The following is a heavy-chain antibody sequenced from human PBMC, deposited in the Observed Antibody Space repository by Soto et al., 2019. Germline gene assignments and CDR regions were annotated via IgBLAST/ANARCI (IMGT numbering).Heavy chain of an antibody. CDR3: AREGLTGTIGLYYYYGLDV. V-gene: IGHV4-59*01. D-gene: IGHD1-7*01. J-gene: IGHJ6*02. CDR2: IYYSGST. Sequence: QVQLQESGPGLVKPSETLSLTCTVSGGSISSYYWSWIRQPPGKGLEWIGYIYYSGSTNYNPSLKSRVTKSVHTSKNQFSLKRSSVTAADTAVYYCAREGLTGTIGLYYYYGLDVWGQGTTVTVSS. CDR1: GGSISSYY.